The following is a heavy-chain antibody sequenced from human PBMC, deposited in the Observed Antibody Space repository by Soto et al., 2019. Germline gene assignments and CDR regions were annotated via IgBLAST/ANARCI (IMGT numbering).Heavy chain of an antibody. Sequence: QVQLQESGPGLVKPSATLTLTCTVSGASITTSYWSWIRLPPCKGLEWNVYIFHRGTTNNNPSLECRCSLSVDPAKHQFSLTMTSVNAVDTAVYYCARTPLRLALGTVLCYFDDWGQGTLVTVSS. CDR3: ARTPLRLALGTVLCYFDD. CDR2: IFHRGTT. CDR1: GASITTSY. D-gene: IGHD3-16*01. J-gene: IGHJ4*02. V-gene: IGHV4-59*01.